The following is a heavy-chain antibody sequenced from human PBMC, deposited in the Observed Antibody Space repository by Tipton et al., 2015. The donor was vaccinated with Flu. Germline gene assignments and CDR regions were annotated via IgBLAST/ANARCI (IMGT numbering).Heavy chain of an antibody. CDR2: LYSSGST. V-gene: IGHV4-61*02. J-gene: IGHJ5*02. CDR1: GGSISSGTYY. Sequence: TLSLTCTVSGGSISSGTYYWSWIRQPAGKGLEWIGRLYSSGSTNCNPSLKSRVTISVDISKNQFSLSLTSVTAADTAVYYCARRDYSNYVSEPKNWFDPWGQGTLVTVSS. CDR3: ARRDYSNYVSEPKNWFDP. D-gene: IGHD4-11*01.